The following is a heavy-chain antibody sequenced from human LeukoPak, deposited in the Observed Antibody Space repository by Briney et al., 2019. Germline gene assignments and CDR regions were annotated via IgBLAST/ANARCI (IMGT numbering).Heavy chain of an antibody. CDR1: GFTVSSNY. J-gene: IGHJ4*02. Sequence: GGSLRLSCAGSGFTVSSNYMSWVRQAPGKGLEWVSVICPGGTTNYVDSVKGRFTISRDNSKNILFLQMNSLRAEDTAVYYCAGEVYRPWWGQGILVTVSS. D-gene: IGHD2-8*01. CDR2: ICPGGTT. V-gene: IGHV3-66*01. CDR3: AGEVYRPW.